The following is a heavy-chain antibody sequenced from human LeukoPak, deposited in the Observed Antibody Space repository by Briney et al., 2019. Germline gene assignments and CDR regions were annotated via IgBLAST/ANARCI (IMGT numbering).Heavy chain of an antibody. J-gene: IGHJ4*02. CDR2: IKQDGSEK. CDR3: ARDPNGGEGGDY. D-gene: IGHD3-16*01. Sequence: GGSLRLSCAASGFTFSSYALSWVRQAPGKGLEWVANIKQDGSEKYYVDSVKGRFTISRDNAKNSLYLQMNSLRAEDTAVYYCARDPNGGEGGDYWGQGTLVTVSS. V-gene: IGHV3-7*01. CDR1: GFTFSSYA.